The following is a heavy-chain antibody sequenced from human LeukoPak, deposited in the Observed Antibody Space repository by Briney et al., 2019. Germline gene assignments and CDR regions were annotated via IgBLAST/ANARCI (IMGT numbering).Heavy chain of an antibody. V-gene: IGHV3-21*06. D-gene: IGHD6-19*01. Sequence: GGSLRLSCAGSGFRFSTYSIKWVRQAPGKGLEWVSHIGGSGSFIYYADSVRGRFTISRDNAKNSVYLQMNSLRAEDTAVYYCASSRGGWYGMDVWGQGTTVTVSS. CDR1: GFRFSTYS. CDR3: ASSRGGWYGMDV. J-gene: IGHJ6*02. CDR2: IGGSGSFI.